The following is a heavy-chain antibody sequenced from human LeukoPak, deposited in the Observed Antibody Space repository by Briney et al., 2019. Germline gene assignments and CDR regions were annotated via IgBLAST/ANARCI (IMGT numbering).Heavy chain of an antibody. Sequence: PGGSLRLSCAASGFTFSSYAMSWVRQAPGKGLEWVSAISGSGGSTYYADSVKGRFTISRDNSKDTLYLQMNSLRAEDTAVYYCAKDEYSSWSGHYLWGQGTLVTVSS. CDR2: ISGSGGST. CDR1: GFTFSSYA. V-gene: IGHV3-23*01. CDR3: AKDEYSSWSGHYL. D-gene: IGHD3-3*01. J-gene: IGHJ4*02.